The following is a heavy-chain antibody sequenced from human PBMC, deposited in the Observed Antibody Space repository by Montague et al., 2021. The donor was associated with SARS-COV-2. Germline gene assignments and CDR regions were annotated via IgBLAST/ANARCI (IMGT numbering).Heavy chain of an antibody. D-gene: IGHD4-11*01. V-gene: IGHV4/OR15-8*02. J-gene: IGHJ4*02. Sequence: SETLSLTCAVSGVSISSTNWWSSVRHPLAQGLECIGEITYGGIATYNPSLKSRATISMDRSRNLFSLKLSSVTAADTAIFYCAGKVLTVPAAYWGQGTLVTVS. CDR3: AGKVLTVPAAY. CDR1: GVSISSTNW. CDR2: ITYGGIA.